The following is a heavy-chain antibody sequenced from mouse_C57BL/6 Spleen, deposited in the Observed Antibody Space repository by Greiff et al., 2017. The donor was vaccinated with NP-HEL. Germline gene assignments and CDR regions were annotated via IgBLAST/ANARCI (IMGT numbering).Heavy chain of an antibody. CDR1: GFTFSSYG. J-gene: IGHJ4*01. CDR2: ISSGGSYT. Sequence: EVQRVESGGDLVKPGGSLKLSCAASGFTFSSYGMSWVRQTPDKRLEWVATISSGGSYTYYPDSVKGRFTISRDNAKNTLYLQMSSLKSEDTAMYYCARHYYYGSSIYAMDYWGQGTSVTVSS. V-gene: IGHV5-6*01. D-gene: IGHD1-1*01. CDR3: ARHYYYGSSIYAMDY.